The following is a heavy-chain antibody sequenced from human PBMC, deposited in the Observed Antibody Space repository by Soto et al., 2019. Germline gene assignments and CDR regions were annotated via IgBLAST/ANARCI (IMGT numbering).Heavy chain of an antibody. J-gene: IGHJ6*03. CDR1: GGSISSYY. CDR2: IYFSGST. D-gene: IGHD2-2*01. Sequence: SETLSLTCTVSGGSISSYYWSWIRQPPGKGLEWIGYIYFSGSTKYNPSLKSRVTISVDTSKNQFSLKLTSVTAADTAFYYCARVGSTTYYYYYMDVWGKGTTVTVSS. V-gene: IGHV4-59*01. CDR3: ARVGSTTYYYYYMDV.